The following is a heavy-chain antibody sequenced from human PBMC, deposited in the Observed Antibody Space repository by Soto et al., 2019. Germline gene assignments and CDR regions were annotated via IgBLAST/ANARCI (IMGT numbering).Heavy chain of an antibody. CDR1: GGSISSSSYY. CDR3: ARHRSGCSGGSCYSGFDY. Sequence: QLQLQESGPGLVKPSETLSLTCTVSGGSISSSSYYWGWIRQPPGKGLEGIGSIYYSGSTYYNPSLKSRVTISVDTSKNQFSLKLSSVTAADTAVYYCARHRSGCSGGSCYSGFDYWGQGTLVTVSS. D-gene: IGHD2-15*01. V-gene: IGHV4-39*01. CDR2: IYYSGST. J-gene: IGHJ4*02.